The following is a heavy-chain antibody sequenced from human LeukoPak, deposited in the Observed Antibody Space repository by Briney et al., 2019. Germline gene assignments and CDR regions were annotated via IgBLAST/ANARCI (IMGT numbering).Heavy chain of an antibody. CDR2: ISSSGSTI. CDR3: ARDLVVPAANSNY. V-gene: IGHV3-11*01. Sequence: GGSLRLSCAASGFTSSDYYMSWIRQAPGKGLEWVSYISSSGSTIYYADSVKGRFTISRDNAKNSLYLQMNSLRAEDTAVYYCARDLVVPAANSNYWGQGTLVTVSS. J-gene: IGHJ4*02. D-gene: IGHD2-2*01. CDR1: GFTSSDYY.